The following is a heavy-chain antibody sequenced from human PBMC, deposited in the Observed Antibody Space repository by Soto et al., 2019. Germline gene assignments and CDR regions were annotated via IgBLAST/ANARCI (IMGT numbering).Heavy chain of an antibody. CDR2: IYYSGST. J-gene: IGHJ5*02. CDR1: GGSISSSSYY. Sequence: SETLSLTCTVSGGSISSSSYYWGWIRQPPGKGLEWIGSIYYSGSTYYNPSLKSRVTISVDTSKNQFSLKLSSVTAADTAVYYCARQKFLEWLNWFDPWGQGTLVTVSS. D-gene: IGHD3-3*01. V-gene: IGHV4-39*01. CDR3: ARQKFLEWLNWFDP.